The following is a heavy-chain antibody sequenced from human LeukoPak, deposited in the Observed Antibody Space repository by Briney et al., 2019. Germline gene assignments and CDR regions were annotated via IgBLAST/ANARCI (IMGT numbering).Heavy chain of an antibody. CDR3: ARGHYDVLAASYKWTPDY. D-gene: IGHD3-9*01. CDR2: ITSGGDYI. Sequence: GGSLRLSCAASGFTFNTFNVNWVRQAPGKGLEWVSSITSGGDYICYADSVKGRFTTSRDNAKNSLSLQLNSLRVEDTAVYYCARGHYDVLAASYKWTPDYWGQGTLVTVSS. V-gene: IGHV3-21*01. CDR1: GFTFNTFN. J-gene: IGHJ4*02.